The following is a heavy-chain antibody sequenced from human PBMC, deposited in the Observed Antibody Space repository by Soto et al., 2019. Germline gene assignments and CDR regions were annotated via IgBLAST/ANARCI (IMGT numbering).Heavy chain of an antibody. Sequence: GGSLRLSCAASGFTFSSYGMHWVRQAPGKGLEWVAVIWYDGSNKYYADSVKGRFTISRDNSKNTLYLQMNSLRAEDTAVYYCARDSLYCSGGSCPTYYFDYWGQGTLVTVSS. CDR2: IWYDGSNK. CDR3: ARDSLYCSGGSCPTYYFDY. CDR1: GFTFSSYG. D-gene: IGHD2-15*01. J-gene: IGHJ4*02. V-gene: IGHV3-33*01.